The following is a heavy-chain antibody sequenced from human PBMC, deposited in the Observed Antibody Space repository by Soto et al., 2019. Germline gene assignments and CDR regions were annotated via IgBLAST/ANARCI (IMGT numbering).Heavy chain of an antibody. V-gene: IGHV6-1*01. CDR3: AGITCFRGLDV. D-gene: IGHD3-10*01. J-gene: IGHJ6*02. CDR1: GDSVSSNSAA. CDR2: TYYKSKWNN. Sequence: SQTLSLTCAISGDSVSSNSAAWIWIRQSPSRGLEWLGRTYYKSKWNNYYALSVKSRITISPDTSQNLFSLDLDSVTPEDTAVYYCAGITCFRGLDVWGQGTPVTVSS.